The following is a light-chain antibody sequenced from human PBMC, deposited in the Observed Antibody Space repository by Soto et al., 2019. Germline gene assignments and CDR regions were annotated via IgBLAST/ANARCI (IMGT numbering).Light chain of an antibody. CDR2: GAS. V-gene: IGKV3-20*01. CDR3: QQYGGSPPMYT. CDR1: QTVNTRY. Sequence: EIVLTQSPGTLSLSPGERATLSCRASQTVNTRYLAWYQQKPGQAPRLLIYGASSRATGIPDRFSGSGSGTDFTLTISRLEPEDFAVYYCQQYGGSPPMYTFGQGTKVDIK. J-gene: IGKJ2*01.